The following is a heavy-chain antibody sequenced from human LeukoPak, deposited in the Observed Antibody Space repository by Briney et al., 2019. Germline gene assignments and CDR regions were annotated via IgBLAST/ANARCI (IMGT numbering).Heavy chain of an antibody. CDR1: GFTFSIYE. V-gene: IGHV3-48*03. D-gene: IGHD3-10*01. CDR2: ISSSGSTI. CDR3: ARDGGDYGSGSYYAY. Sequence: PGGSLRLSCAASGFTFSIYEMNWVRQAPGKGLEWASYISSSGSTIYYADSVKGRFTISRDNAKKSLYLQMDSLRTEDTAVYYCARDGGDYGSGSYYAYWGQGTLVTVSS. J-gene: IGHJ4*02.